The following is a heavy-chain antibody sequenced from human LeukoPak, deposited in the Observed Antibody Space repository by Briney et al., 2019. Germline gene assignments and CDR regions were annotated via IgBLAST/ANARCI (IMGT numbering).Heavy chain of an antibody. V-gene: IGHV3-33*01. J-gene: IGHJ4*02. CDR3: ASQRKGYSYGYSDFDY. Sequence: PGRSLRLSCTAPGFTFSSYAIHWTRQAPGKGLGWVAFIWYDGSNKYYADSVKGRFTISRYNSKNTLYLQMNSLRAEDTAVYYCASQRKGYSYGYSDFDYWGQGTLVTVSS. CDR1: GFTFSSYA. D-gene: IGHD5-18*01. CDR2: IWYDGSNK.